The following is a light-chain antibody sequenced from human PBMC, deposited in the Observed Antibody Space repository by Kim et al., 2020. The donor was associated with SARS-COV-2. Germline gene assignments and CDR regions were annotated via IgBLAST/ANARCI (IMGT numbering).Light chain of an antibody. CDR1: NIGSKN. CDR2: GDS. CDR3: QVWDSSTAHYV. J-gene: IGLJ1*01. V-gene: IGLV3-9*01. Sequence: ALGQTARINCGGNNIGSKNVHWYQQKPGQAPVLVIYGDSNRPSGIPERFSGSNSGNTATLTISRAQAGDEADYYCQVWDSSTAHYVFGTGTKVTVL.